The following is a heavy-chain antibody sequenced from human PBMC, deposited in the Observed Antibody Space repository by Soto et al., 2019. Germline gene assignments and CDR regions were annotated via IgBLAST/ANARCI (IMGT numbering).Heavy chain of an antibody. CDR2: IKQDGSEK. CDR1: GFTFSSYW. Sequence: EVQLVESGGGVVQPGGSLRLSCAASGFTFSSYWLSWVRQAPGKGLEWVANIKQDGSEKYYVDSVKGRFTISRDNAKNTLYLQMNSLRAEDTAVYYYAGIICYGDWPHYFDYWGQGTLVTVSS. CDR3: AGIICYGDWPHYFDY. D-gene: IGHD4-17*01. V-gene: IGHV3-7*03. J-gene: IGHJ4*02.